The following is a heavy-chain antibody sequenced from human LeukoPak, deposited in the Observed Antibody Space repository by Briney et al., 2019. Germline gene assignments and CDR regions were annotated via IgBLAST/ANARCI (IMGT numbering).Heavy chain of an antibody. V-gene: IGHV4-39*01. CDR1: GGSISSSSYY. Sequence: PSETLSLTCTVSGGSISSSSYYRGWIRQPPGKGLEWIGSIYDSGSTYYNPSLKSRVTISVDTSKNKFSLKLSSVTAADTAVYYCARHSGPYSSSWFDYWGQGTLVTVSS. J-gene: IGHJ4*02. CDR3: ARHSGPYSSSWFDY. D-gene: IGHD6-13*01. CDR2: IYDSGST.